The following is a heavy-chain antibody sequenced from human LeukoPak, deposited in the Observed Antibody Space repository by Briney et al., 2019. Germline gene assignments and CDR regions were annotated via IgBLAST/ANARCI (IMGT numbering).Heavy chain of an antibody. V-gene: IGHV3-23*01. Sequence: GGSLRLSCAASGFTFSSYAMSWVRQAPGKGLESGSAISGIGGSTYYADSVKGRFTISRDNSKNTMYMQTNSLRAEDTAVYYCAKVNYSWELHQDYFDYWGQGTLVTVSS. CDR1: GFTFSSYA. CDR2: ISGIGGST. D-gene: IGHD1-26*01. J-gene: IGHJ4*02. CDR3: AKVNYSWELHQDYFDY.